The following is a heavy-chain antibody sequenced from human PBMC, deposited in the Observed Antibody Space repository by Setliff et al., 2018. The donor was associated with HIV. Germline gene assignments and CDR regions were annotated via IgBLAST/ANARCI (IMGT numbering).Heavy chain of an antibody. CDR1: GLTFSNVW. CDR2: LKSKTGGGTT. CDR3: TTGTGYCRGATCSFGY. V-gene: IGHV3-15*01. D-gene: IGHD2-15*01. Sequence: GGSLRLSCAASGLTFSNVWMSWVRQAPGKGLEWVGRLKSKTGGGTTDYAAPVKGRFTISRDDSKNTLYLQMNSLKAEDAAVYYCTTGTGYCRGATCSFGYWGQGTLVTVSS. J-gene: IGHJ4*02.